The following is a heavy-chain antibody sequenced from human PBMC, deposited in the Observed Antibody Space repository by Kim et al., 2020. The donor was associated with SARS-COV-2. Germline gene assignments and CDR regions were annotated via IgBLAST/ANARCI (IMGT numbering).Heavy chain of an antibody. V-gene: IGHV3-33*01. CDR3: ARDGDFRGTNYGMDV. D-gene: IGHD3-10*01. J-gene: IGHJ6*02. CDR1: GFTFSSYG. Sequence: GGSLRLSCAASGFTFSSYGMHWVRQAPGKGLEWVAVIWYDGSNKYYADSVKGRFTISRDNSKNTLYLQMNSLRAEDTAVYYCARDGDFRGTNYGMDVWGQGTTVTVSS. CDR2: IWYDGSNK.